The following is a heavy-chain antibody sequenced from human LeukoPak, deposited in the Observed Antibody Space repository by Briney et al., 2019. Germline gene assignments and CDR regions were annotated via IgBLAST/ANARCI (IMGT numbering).Heavy chain of an antibody. J-gene: IGHJ4*02. V-gene: IGHV3-43*01. CDR2: ISWDGGST. Sequence: PGGSLRLSCAASGFTFDDYTMHWVRQAPGKGLEWVSLISWDGGSTYYADSVKGRFTISRDNAKNSLYLQMNSLRAEDTAMYYCAVVNPRFDYWGQGTLVTVSS. CDR1: GFTFDDYT. D-gene: IGHD2-21*01. CDR3: AVVNPRFDY.